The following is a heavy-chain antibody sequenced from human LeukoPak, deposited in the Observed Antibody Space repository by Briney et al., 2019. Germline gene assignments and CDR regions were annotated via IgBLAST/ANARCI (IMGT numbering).Heavy chain of an antibody. J-gene: IGHJ4*02. V-gene: IGHV4-34*01. CDR1: GGPFSGYY. D-gene: IGHD1-26*01. CDR2: INHSGSA. Sequence: SETLSLTCAVYGGPFSGYYWSWIRQPPGKGLEWIGEINHSGSANYNPSLKSRVTISVDTSKNQFSLKLSSVTAADTAVYYCARARIVGATTPLNYWGQGTLVTVSS. CDR3: ARARIVGATTPLNY.